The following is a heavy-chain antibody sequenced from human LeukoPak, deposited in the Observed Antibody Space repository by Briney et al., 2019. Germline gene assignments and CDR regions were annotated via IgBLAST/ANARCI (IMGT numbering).Heavy chain of an antibody. CDR2: IYYSGST. D-gene: IGHD3-10*01. Sequence: SETLSLTCTVSGGSISSYYWSWIRQPPGKGLEWIGYIYYSGSTYYNPSLKSRVTISVDTSKNQFSLKLSSVTAADTAVYYCAREVLDYYGSGSYVFDYWGQGTLVTVSS. J-gene: IGHJ4*02. CDR3: AREVLDYYGSGSYVFDY. CDR1: GGSISSYY. V-gene: IGHV4-59*12.